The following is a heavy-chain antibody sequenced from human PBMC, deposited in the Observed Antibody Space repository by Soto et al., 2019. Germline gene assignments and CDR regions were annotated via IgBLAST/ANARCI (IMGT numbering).Heavy chain of an antibody. D-gene: IGHD2-8*01. Sequence: ELQLLESGGGLVQPGGSLRLACAASGFTFSSYGMNWVRQAPGKGLEWVSSITHSGGNTYYADSVEGRFTISRDNSKDTLYLQMNSLRAEDTAVYYCAGRYCTNGLCYTNSYYYMDVCGKGTTVTVSS. CDR3: AGRYCTNGLCYTNSYYYMDV. CDR2: ITHSGGNT. V-gene: IGHV3-23*01. CDR1: GFTFSSYG. J-gene: IGHJ6*03.